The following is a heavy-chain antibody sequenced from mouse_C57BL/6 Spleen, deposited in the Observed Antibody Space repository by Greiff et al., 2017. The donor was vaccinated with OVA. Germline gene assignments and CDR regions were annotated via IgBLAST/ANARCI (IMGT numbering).Heavy chain of an antibody. CDR3: AREGTTIVFAY. CDR2: ISDSGSYP. V-gene: IGHV5-4*01. CDR1: GFTFSSYA. J-gene: IGHJ3*01. D-gene: IGHD2-12*01. Sequence: DVQLVESGGGLVKPGGSLKLSCAASGFTFSSYAMSWVRQTPEKRLELVATISDSGSYPYSPDNVQGRFTISRDNAKNNLYLQMSQLKSEDTAMYYCAREGTTIVFAYWGQGTLVTVSA.